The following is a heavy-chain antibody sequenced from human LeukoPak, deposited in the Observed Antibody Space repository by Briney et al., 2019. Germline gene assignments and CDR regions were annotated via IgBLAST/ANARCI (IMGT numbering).Heavy chain of an antibody. CDR3: ARDPTTVVTTPFYFDD. Sequence: SETLSLTCAVSGGSFIGYRWNWIRQSPGKGLEWIGEINHSGNTNYNPSLKSRVTISIDTSKNQFSLKLRSLTAADTAVYYCARDPTTVVTTPFYFDDWGQGTLVTVS. CDR1: GGSFIGYR. CDR2: INHSGNT. J-gene: IGHJ4*02. D-gene: IGHD4-23*01. V-gene: IGHV4-34*01.